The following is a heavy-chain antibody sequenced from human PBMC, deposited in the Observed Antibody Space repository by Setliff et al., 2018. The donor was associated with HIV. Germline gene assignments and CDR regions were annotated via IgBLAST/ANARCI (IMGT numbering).Heavy chain of an antibody. V-gene: IGHV1-69*10. CDR1: GGTFSSYG. J-gene: IGHJ4*02. CDR3: ATAKEVWLAEGGFDY. Sequence: SVKVSCKASGGTFSSYGISWVRQAPGQGLEWMGGIIPILGLTNYAQKFQGRVTMTEDTSADTAYMELSSLRSEDTAVYYCATAKEVWLAEGGFDYWGQGTRVTVSS. CDR2: IIPILGLT. D-gene: IGHD6-19*01.